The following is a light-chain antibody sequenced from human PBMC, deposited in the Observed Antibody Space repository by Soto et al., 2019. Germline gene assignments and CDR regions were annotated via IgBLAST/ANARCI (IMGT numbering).Light chain of an antibody. CDR1: QSVSSN. CDR2: GAS. CDR3: QQHNNWPPWT. V-gene: IGKV3-15*01. Sequence: EIVMTQSPATLSVSPGERATLSCRASQSVSSNLAWYQQKPGQAPRLLIYGASTRATGIPCRFSGSGSGTEFTLTISSLLSEDFSVYYCQQHNNWPPWTFGQGTKVEIK. J-gene: IGKJ1*01.